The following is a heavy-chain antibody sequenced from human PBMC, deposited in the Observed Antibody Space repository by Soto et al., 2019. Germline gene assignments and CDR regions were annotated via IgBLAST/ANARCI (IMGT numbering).Heavy chain of an antibody. Sequence: GGSLRLSCAASGFTFSSYGMHWVRQAPGKGLEWVAVIWYDGSNKYYADSVKGRFTISRDNSKNTLYLQMNSLRAEDTAVYYCARASSMITFGGVIVQDFDYWGQGTLVTVSS. CDR2: IWYDGSNK. J-gene: IGHJ4*02. CDR3: ARASSMITFGGVIVQDFDY. D-gene: IGHD3-16*02. V-gene: IGHV3-33*01. CDR1: GFTFSSYG.